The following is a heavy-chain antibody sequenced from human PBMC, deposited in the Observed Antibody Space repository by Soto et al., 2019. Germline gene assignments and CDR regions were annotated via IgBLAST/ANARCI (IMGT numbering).Heavy chain of an antibody. J-gene: IGHJ6*02. V-gene: IGHV3-23*01. Sequence: GGSLTHSCAASGVTCSSYAMIWVRQAPGKGLEWVSAIIDSGGSTYYADPEKGRFIISKDNSKGTLYLQMNGLRAEDTGLYYGAKGRSYYYNYDVYVWGQGTTVTVSS. CDR2: IIDSGGST. CDR3: AKGRSYYYNYDVYV. CDR1: GVTCSSYA.